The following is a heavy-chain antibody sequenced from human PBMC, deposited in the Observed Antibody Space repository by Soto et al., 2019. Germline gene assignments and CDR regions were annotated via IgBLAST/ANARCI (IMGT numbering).Heavy chain of an antibody. J-gene: IGHJ5*02. CDR1: GSNFTSYW. V-gene: IGHV5-51*01. CDR3: AKNHGDFWSGTHSSLDP. Sequence: PGESLKISCKGSGSNFTSYWLGWVRQMPGKGLEWMGIIYPGDSDTRYSPSFQGQVTISRDNSKNTLYLQMNSLRAEDTAVYYCAKNHGDFWSGTHSSLDPWGQGTLVTVSS. CDR2: IYPGDSDT. D-gene: IGHD3-3*01.